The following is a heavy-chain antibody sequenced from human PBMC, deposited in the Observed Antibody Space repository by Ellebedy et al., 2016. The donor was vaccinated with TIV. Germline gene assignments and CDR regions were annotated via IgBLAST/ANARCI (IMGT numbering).Heavy chain of an antibody. V-gene: IGHV3-21*01. Sequence: GESLKISXAASGFTFSSYSMNWVRQAPGKGLEWVSSISSSSSYIYYADSVKGRFTISRDNAKNSLYLQMNSLRAEDTAVYYCARDQSYDILTGYYKGVIDYWGQGTLVTVSS. CDR2: ISSSSSYI. D-gene: IGHD3-9*01. J-gene: IGHJ4*02. CDR1: GFTFSSYS. CDR3: ARDQSYDILTGYYKGVIDY.